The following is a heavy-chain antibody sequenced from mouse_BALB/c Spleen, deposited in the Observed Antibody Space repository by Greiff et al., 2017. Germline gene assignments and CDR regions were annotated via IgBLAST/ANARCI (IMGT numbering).Heavy chain of an antibody. J-gene: IGHJ4*01. CDR3: ARSPYSGYAMDY. V-gene: IGHV5-17*02. D-gene: IGHD1-1*01. Sequence: EVMLVESGGGLVQPGGSRKLSCAASGFTFSSFGMHWVRQAPEKGLEWVAYISSGSSTIYYADTVKGRFTISRDNPKNTLFLQMTSLRSEDTAMYYCARSPYSGYAMDYWGQGTSVTVSS. CDR2: ISSGSSTI. CDR1: GFTFSSFG.